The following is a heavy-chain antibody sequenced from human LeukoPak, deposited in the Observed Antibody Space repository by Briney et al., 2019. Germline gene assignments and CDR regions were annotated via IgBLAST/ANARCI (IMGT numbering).Heavy chain of an antibody. CDR2: ISGSGGST. J-gene: IGHJ4*02. V-gene: IGHV3-23*01. CDR1: GFTFSSYA. Sequence: PGGSLRLSCAASGFTFSSYAMSWVRQAPGKGREWVSAISGSGGSTYYADSVKGRFTISRDNSKNTLYLQMNSLRAEDTAVYYSAKGDYGDYVFFDYWGQGTLVTVSS. CDR3: AKGDYGDYVFFDY. D-gene: IGHD4-17*01.